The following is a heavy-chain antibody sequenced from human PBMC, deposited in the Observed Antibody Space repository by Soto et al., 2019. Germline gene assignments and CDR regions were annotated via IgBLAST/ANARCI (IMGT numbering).Heavy chain of an antibody. CDR3: AKAAPPNSSGWYGYFQH. D-gene: IGHD6-19*01. V-gene: IGHV3-43*01. Sequence: GGSLRLSCAASGFTFDDYTMHWFRQAPGKGLEWVSLISWDGGSTYYADSVKGRFTISRDNSKNSLYLQMNSLRTEDTALYYCAKAAPPNSSGWYGYFQHWGQGTLVTVSS. J-gene: IGHJ1*01. CDR1: GFTFDDYT. CDR2: ISWDGGST.